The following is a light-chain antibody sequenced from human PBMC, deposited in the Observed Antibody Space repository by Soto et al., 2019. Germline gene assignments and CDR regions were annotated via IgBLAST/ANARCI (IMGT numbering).Light chain of an antibody. J-gene: IGKJ2*01. CDR1: QTISSW. Sequence: DIQMTQSPSTLSASVRDRVTITCRASQTISSWLAWFQQRPGRAPKFLIFGASTLQSGVPSRFSGSGSGTEFTLTISSLQPEDFATYYCQQLNSHPRTFGQGTKLEIK. V-gene: IGKV1-5*01. CDR2: GAS. CDR3: QQLNSHPRT.